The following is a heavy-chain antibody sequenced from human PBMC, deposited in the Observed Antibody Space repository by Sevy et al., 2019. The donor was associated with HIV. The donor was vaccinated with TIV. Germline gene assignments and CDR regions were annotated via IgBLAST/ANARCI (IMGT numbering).Heavy chain of an antibody. D-gene: IGHD5-12*01. Sequence: SETLSLTCTVSGGSVSSGSYYWSWIRQPPGKGLEWIGYIYYSGSTNYNPSLKSRVTISVDTSKNQFSLKLSSVTAADTAVYYCARSEKGYSGYDSPPFYYYYCYMDVWGKGTTVTVSS. CDR2: IYYSGST. V-gene: IGHV4-61*01. CDR3: ARSEKGYSGYDSPPFYYYYCYMDV. CDR1: GGSVSSGSYY. J-gene: IGHJ6*03.